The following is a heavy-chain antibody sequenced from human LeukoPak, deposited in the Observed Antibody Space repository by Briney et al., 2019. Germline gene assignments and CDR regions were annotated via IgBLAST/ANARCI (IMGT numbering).Heavy chain of an antibody. Sequence: PEGSLRLSCAASGFTFSSYWMHWVRQAPGKGLVWVSRINSDGSSTSYADSEKGRFTISRDNAKNTLYLQMNSLRAEDAAVYYCARSNPHYSDSSGYLNYWGQGTLVTVSS. D-gene: IGHD3-22*01. CDR1: GFTFSSYW. CDR2: INSDGSST. J-gene: IGHJ4*02. V-gene: IGHV3-74*01. CDR3: ARSNPHYSDSSGYLNY.